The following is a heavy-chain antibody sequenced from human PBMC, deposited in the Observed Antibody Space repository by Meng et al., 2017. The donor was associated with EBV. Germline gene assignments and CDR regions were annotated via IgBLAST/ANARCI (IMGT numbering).Heavy chain of an antibody. J-gene: IGHJ4*02. Sequence: QVQLGQSGAEVKKPWASVKVSCTESVYTFTSYYMHWVRQAPGQGLEWMGIINTSGGSTSYAQKFQGRVTMTRDTSTSTVYMELSSLRSEDTAVYYCARDFCGGDCYLFDYWGQGTLVTVSS. CDR3: ARDFCGGDCYLFDY. V-gene: IGHV1-46*01. CDR2: INTSGGST. CDR1: VYTFTSYY. D-gene: IGHD2-21*01.